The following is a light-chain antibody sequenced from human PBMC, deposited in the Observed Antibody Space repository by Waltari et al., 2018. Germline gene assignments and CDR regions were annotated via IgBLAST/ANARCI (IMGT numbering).Light chain of an antibody. V-gene: IGKV1-39*01. J-gene: IGKJ2*01. CDR3: QQTYSTPYT. CDR2: SAS. Sequence: DVQMTQSPSSLSASVGDRVTVTCRASQSISSYLNWYQQKPGKAPNLLIYSASTLQSGVPSRFSGNGSGTDFTLTISSLEPEDFAIYYCQQTYSTPYTFGLGTKLEIK. CDR1: QSISSY.